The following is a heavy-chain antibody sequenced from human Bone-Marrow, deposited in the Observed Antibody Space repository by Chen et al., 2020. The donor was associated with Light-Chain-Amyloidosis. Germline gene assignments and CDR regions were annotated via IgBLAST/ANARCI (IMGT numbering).Heavy chain of an antibody. CDR2: IYPDDSDA. Sequence: HLGRSGPEGKKPGESLRISCKGPGSPFPNYGTGWVRQMPGKGLEWMGVIYPDDSDARYSPSFEGQVTISADKSITTAYLQWRSLKASDTAMYYCARRRDGYNFDYWGQGTLVTVSS. CDR3: ARRRDGYNFDY. CDR1: GSPFPNYG. V-gene: IGHV5-51*01. D-gene: IGHD5-12*01. J-gene: IGHJ4*02.